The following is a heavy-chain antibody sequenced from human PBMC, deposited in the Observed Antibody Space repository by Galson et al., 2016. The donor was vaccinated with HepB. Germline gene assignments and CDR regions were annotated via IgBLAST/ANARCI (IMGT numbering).Heavy chain of an antibody. CDR2: IYDRGSS. Sequence: ETLSLTCVVSGGSISSTNYWSWVRQAPGKGLEWVGEIYDRGSSAYNPSLPSRLAISVDESNNQVSLRLTSVTAADTAVYFCGRGSSSRIASWGQGARFTVSS. J-gene: IGHJ5*01. V-gene: IGHV4-4*01. CDR1: GGSISSTNY. D-gene: IGHD6-13*01. CDR3: GRGSSSRIAS.